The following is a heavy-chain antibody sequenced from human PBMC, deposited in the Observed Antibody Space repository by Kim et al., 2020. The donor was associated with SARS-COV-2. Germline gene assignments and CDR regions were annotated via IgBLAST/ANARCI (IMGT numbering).Heavy chain of an antibody. CDR2: IYYSGST. V-gene: IGHV4-39*01. CDR3: ARRGTRFGELFVWFDP. J-gene: IGHJ5*02. D-gene: IGHD3-10*01. CDR1: DGSISSSSYY. Sequence: SETLSLTCTVSDGSISSSSYYWGWIRQPPGKGLEWIGSIYYSGSTYYNPSLKSRVTISVDTSKNQFSLKLSSVTAADTAVYYCARRGTRFGELFVWFDPWGQGTLVTVSS.